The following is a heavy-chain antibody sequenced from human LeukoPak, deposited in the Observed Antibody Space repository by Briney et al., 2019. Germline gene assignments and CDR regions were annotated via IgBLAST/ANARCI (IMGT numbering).Heavy chain of an antibody. Sequence: KPSENLSPTCAVSGYSISSGYYLGWVRQPPGKGLEWIGSIYHSGSAYYNPSLKSRVTLPVDTSKNQFSLKLSSVTAADTAVYYCAREGRQQLVLVDPWGQGTLVTVSS. V-gene: IGHV4-38-2*02. D-gene: IGHD6-13*01. J-gene: IGHJ5*02. CDR3: AREGRQQLVLVDP. CDR1: GYSISSGYY. CDR2: IYHSGSA.